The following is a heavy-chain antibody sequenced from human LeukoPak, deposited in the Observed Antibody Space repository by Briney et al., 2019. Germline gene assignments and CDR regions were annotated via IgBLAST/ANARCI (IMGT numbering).Heavy chain of an antibody. V-gene: IGHV4-4*07. D-gene: IGHD4-23*01. J-gene: IGHJ4*02. CDR1: LGSICINY. CDR3: ARDPNSAL. CDR2: IYTRGST. Sequence: SETLSLTCTLSLGSICINYCSWIPRPAEEGLEWIGRIYTRGSTNYNPSLKSRVTMSADTSKNQFSLKLTSVTAADTAVYYCARDPNSALWGPGTLVTVSS.